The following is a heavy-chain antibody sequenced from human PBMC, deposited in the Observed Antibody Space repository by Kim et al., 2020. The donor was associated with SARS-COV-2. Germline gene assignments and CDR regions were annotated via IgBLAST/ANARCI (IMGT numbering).Heavy chain of an antibody. D-gene: IGHD1-1*01. V-gene: IGHV3-48*02. CDR3: ARIVRNQLYSLDV. CDR1: GFRFSDHS. CDR2: ISHSSSPI. J-gene: IGHJ6*02. Sequence: GGSLRLSCAASGFRFSDHSMNWVRQAPGKGLEWLSYISHSSSPIYYADSVKGRFTISRDNVKNSLYLQMTSLRDEDTAVYFCARIVRNQLYSLDVWGQGTTVTVSS.